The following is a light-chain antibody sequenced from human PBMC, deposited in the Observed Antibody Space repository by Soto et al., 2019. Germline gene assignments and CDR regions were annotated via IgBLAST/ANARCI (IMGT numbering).Light chain of an antibody. CDR1: QSIVANY. V-gene: IGKV3-20*01. CDR3: QHFGSSPGT. CDR2: DIS. Sequence: EIVLTQSPGTLSLSPGEGATLSCRASQSIVANYLAWYQQKPGQSPRLLIYDISTRATGVPDRFSGSGSRTDLTLTINGLEPEDSAVYYCQHFGSSPGTFGQGTKVEVK. J-gene: IGKJ1*01.